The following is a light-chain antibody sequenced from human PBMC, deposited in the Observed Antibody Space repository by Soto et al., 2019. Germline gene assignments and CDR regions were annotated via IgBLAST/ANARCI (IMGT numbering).Light chain of an antibody. CDR1: SSNIGAGYD. Sequence: QSVLTQPPSVSGAPGQRVTISCTGSSSNIGAGYDVHWYQQLPGTAPKLLIYGNSNRPSGVPDRFSDSKSGTSASLAITGLQAEDEADYYCQSYDSSLKVFGTGTKVTVL. CDR2: GNS. V-gene: IGLV1-40*01. CDR3: QSYDSSLKV. J-gene: IGLJ1*01.